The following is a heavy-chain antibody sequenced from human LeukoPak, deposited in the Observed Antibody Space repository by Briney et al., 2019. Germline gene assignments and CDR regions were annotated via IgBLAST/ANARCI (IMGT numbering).Heavy chain of an antibody. CDR2: INPTGGST. D-gene: IGHD1-26*01. CDR3: ARDNSVGDYAWWFDP. Sequence: GASVKVSCKASGYTFTSYYMHWVRQAPGQGLEWMGLINPTGGSTSYAQKFQGRVTMTGDMSTSTDYMELSSLRSEDTAVYYCARDNSVGDYAWWFDPWGQGTLVTVSS. J-gene: IGHJ5*02. CDR1: GYTFTSYY. V-gene: IGHV1-46*01.